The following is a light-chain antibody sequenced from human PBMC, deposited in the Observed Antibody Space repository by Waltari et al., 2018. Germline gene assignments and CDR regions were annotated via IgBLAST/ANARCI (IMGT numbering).Light chain of an antibody. V-gene: IGKV2-28*01. CDR3: MQALQTPWT. CDR2: LGS. J-gene: IGKJ1*01. Sequence: DIVMTQSPLSLPVTPGEPASISCRSSQSLLHSNGYNYLDWYLQKPGQSPQLLISLGSNRASGVPDRFSGSGSGTDFTRKISRVEAEDVGVYYCMQALQTPWTFGQGTKVEIK. CDR1: QSLLHSNGYNY.